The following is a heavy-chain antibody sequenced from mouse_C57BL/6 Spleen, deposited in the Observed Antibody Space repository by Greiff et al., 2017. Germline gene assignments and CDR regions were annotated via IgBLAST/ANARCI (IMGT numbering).Heavy chain of an antibody. D-gene: IGHD1-1*01. J-gene: IGHJ4*01. Sequence: QVQLQQPGAELVRPGSSVKLSCKASGYTFTSYWMHWVKQRPIQGLEWIGSIDPSDSETHYNQKFKDKATLTVDKSSSTAYMQLSSLTSEDSAAYYCARDYYGSSYYAMDYWGQGTSVTVSS. CDR1: GYTFTSYW. V-gene: IGHV1-52*01. CDR3: ARDYYGSSYYAMDY. CDR2: IDPSDSET.